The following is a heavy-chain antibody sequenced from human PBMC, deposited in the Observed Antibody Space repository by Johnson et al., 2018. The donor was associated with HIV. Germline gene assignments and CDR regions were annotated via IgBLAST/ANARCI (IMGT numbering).Heavy chain of an antibody. CDR2: VNSDGSST. V-gene: IGHV3-74*01. D-gene: IGHD4-17*01. J-gene: IGHJ3*02. CDR1: GFTFINYW. CDR3: ARETDYGPPNAFDI. Sequence: VQLVESGGGLVQPGGSLRLSCATSGFTFINYWMHWVRQGPGKGLVWVSRVNSDGSSTSYADSVKGRFTISRDNSKNTLYLQMNSLRAEDTAVYYCARETDYGPPNAFDIWGQGTRVSVS.